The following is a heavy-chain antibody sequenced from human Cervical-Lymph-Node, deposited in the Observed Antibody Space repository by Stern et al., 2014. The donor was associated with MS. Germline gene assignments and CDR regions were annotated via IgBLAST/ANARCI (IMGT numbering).Heavy chain of an antibody. Sequence: QDQLVQSGAEVKKPGSSVNVSCTASGGTFSSSYAITWLRQPPGQGLVWMGRIIPILGLPTYAQKFQGRVTITADTSTSTAYMELSSLRSEDTAVYYCARGVVSNRAAATLHNLFDPWGQGTLVTVSS. CDR1: GGTFSSSYA. V-gene: IGHV1-69*04. J-gene: IGHJ5*02. CDR2: IIPILGLP. D-gene: IGHD2-15*01. CDR3: ARGVVSNRAAATLHNLFDP.